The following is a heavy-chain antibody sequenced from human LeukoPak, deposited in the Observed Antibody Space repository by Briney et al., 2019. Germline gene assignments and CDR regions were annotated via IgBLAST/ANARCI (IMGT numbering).Heavy chain of an antibody. CDR1: GGSISSSNW. V-gene: IGHV4-4*02. J-gene: IGHJ6*04. CDR2: IYHSGGT. D-gene: IGHD3-10*01. Sequence: PSGTLSLTCAVSGGSISSSNWWSWVRQPPGKGLEWIGEIYHSGGTNYNPSLKSRVTISVDKSKNQFSLKLSSVTAADTAVYYCARGRILWFGELRAGELDVWGKGTTVTVSS. CDR3: ARGRILWFGELRAGELDV.